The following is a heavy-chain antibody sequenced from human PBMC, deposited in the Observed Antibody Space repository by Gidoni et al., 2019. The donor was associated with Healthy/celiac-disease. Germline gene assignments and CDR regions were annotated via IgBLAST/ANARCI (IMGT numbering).Heavy chain of an antibody. CDR2: IYHSGST. CDR1: GGSISSGGYS. J-gene: IGHJ5*02. Sequence: QLQLQESGSGLVKPSQTLSLTCAVSGGSISSGGYSWSWIRQPPGKGLEWIGYIYHSGSTYYNPSLKSRVTISVDRSKNQFSLKLSSVTAADTAVYYCARGTTYDFWSGYGPNWFDPWGQGTLVTVSS. V-gene: IGHV4-30-2*01. D-gene: IGHD3-3*01. CDR3: ARGTTYDFWSGYGPNWFDP.